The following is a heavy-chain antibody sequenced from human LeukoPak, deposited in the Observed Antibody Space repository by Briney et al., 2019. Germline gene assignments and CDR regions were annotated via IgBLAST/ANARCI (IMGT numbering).Heavy chain of an antibody. CDR3: ASFYGSGSYYNFLFDD. CDR2: IKNDGSER. CDR1: GFTFTSYW. D-gene: IGHD3-10*01. V-gene: IGHV3-7*01. Sequence: GGSLRLSCAASGFTFTSYWMTWVRQAPGKGLEWVATIKNDGSERYYVDSVKGRFTISRDNAKNSLYLHMNSLRADDTAVHYCASFYGSGSYYNFLFDDWGQGTLVIVSS. J-gene: IGHJ4*02.